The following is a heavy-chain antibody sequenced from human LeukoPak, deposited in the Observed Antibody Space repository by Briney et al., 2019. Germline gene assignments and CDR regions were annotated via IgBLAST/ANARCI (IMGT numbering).Heavy chain of an antibody. V-gene: IGHV3-21*01. J-gene: IGHJ4*02. D-gene: IGHD5-18*01. CDR1: GFTFSSYS. Sequence: PGGSLRLSCAASGFTFSSYSMNWVRQAPGKGLEWVSSISSSSYIYYADSVKGRFTISRDNAKNSLYLQMNSLRAEDTAVYYCARDRRGYSYGQDYWGQGTLVTVSS. CDR3: ARDRRGYSYGQDY. CDR2: ISSSSYI.